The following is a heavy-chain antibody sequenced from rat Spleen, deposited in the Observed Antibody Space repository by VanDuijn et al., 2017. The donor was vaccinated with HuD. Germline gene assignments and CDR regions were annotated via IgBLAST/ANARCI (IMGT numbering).Heavy chain of an antibody. D-gene: IGHD1-1*01. CDR3: ARRGYYSGAFAF. CDR1: GFTFNNYG. J-gene: IGHJ3*01. CDR2: ISPSGVT. V-gene: IGHV5-29*01. Sequence: EVQLVESGGGLVQPGRSLKLSCAASGFTFNNYGMAWVRQAPTKGLEWVASISPSGVTYYRDSVKGRFTVSRENAKSTLYLQMDSLRSEDTATYYCARRGYYSGAFAFWGQGTLVTVSS.